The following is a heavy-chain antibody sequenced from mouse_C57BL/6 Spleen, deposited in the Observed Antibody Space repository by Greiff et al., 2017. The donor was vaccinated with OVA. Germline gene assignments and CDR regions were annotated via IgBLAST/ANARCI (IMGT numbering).Heavy chain of an antibody. D-gene: IGHD2-14*01. CDR2: ISSGSSTI. Sequence: VQLKESGGGLVKPGGSLKLSCAASGFTFSDYGMHWVRQAPEKGLEWVAYISSGSSTIHYADTVKGRFTISRDNAKNTLFLQMTSLRSEDTAMYYCARDRKGGGDYAMDYWGQGTSVTVSS. CDR1: GFTFSDYG. V-gene: IGHV5-17*01. CDR3: ARDRKGGGDYAMDY. J-gene: IGHJ4*01.